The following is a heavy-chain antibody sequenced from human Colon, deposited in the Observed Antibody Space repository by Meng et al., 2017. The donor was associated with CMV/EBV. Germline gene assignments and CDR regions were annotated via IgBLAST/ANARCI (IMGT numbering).Heavy chain of an antibody. CDR2: INKRGDTT. Sequence: SGFSCHYFRLHWVRQAPGKGLEWVSLINKRGDTTFYAESVQGRFTISRDNSKNSLYLQMNSLGSEDTAFYYCAKERYGTRWISFDSWGRGTLVTVSS. V-gene: IGHV3-43*01. J-gene: IGHJ5*01. CDR1: GFSCHYFR. D-gene: IGHD3-9*01. CDR3: AKERYGTRWISFDS.